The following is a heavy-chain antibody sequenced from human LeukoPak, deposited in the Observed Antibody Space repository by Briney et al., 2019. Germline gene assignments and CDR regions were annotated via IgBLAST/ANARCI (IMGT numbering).Heavy chain of an antibody. CDR2: IYYSGST. Sequence: SETLSLTCTVSGGSISSYYWSWIRQPPGKGLEWIGYIYYSGSTNYNPSLKSRVPISVDTSKNQFSLKLSSVTAADTAVYYCARLRDYDDAFDIWGQGTMVTVSS. D-gene: IGHD4-17*01. J-gene: IGHJ3*02. V-gene: IGHV4-59*01. CDR1: GGSISSYY. CDR3: ARLRDYDDAFDI.